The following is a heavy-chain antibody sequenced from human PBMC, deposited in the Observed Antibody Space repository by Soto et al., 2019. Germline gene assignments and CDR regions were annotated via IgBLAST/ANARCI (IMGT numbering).Heavy chain of an antibody. CDR2: ISYDGSNK. CDR1: GFTFSSYG. J-gene: IGHJ6*02. CDR3: AKSYVVLVPAYYGMDV. Sequence: QVQLVESGGGVVQPGRSLRLSCAASGFTFSSYGMHWVRQAPGKGLERVAVISYDGSNKYYADSVKGRFTISRDNSKNTLYLQMNSLRAEDTAVYYCAKSYVVLVPAYYGMDVWGQGTTVTVSS. V-gene: IGHV3-30*18. D-gene: IGHD2-2*01.